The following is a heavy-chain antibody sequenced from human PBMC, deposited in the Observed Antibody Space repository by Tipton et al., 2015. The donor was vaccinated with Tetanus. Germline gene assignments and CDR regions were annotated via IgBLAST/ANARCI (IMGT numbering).Heavy chain of an antibody. J-gene: IGHJ4*02. V-gene: IGHV4-61*08. CDR3: ARANYESSKKGPFDS. CDR1: GGSIRSEDYS. Sequence: TLSLTCTVSGGSIRSEDYSWNWIRQPPGKGLEWLAYISNSGRTNSNYSLKSRIAISRDTSKNQFSLRVSSVTAADSAVYYCARANYESSKKGPFDSWGQGTLVIVSS. CDR2: ISNSGRT. D-gene: IGHD3-3*01.